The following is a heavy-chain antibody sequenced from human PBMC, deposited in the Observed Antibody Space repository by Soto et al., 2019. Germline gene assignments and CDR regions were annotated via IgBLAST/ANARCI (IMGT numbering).Heavy chain of an antibody. D-gene: IGHD2-15*01. CDR3: ARGKGYGILQY. V-gene: IGHV1-3*01. CDR1: GYIFTSYA. CDR2: INVGNANT. Sequence: QVQLVQSGSEVKKPGASMKVSCKASGYIFTSYALHWVRQVPGQRLEWMAWINVGNANTKYSQKFQGRITITRDTSASTAYLALSSLRSEDTAVYYCARGKGYGILQYWGQGTQVIVSS. J-gene: IGHJ4*02.